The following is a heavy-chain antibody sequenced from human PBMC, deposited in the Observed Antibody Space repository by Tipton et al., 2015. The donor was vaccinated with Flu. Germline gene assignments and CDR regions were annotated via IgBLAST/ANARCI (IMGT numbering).Heavy chain of an antibody. CDR3: ARWGPYDYDSSSG. CDR1: GFTLNTYW. CDR2: IKQDGSEK. Sequence: AASGFTLNTYWMTWVRQAPGKGLEWVANIKQDGSEKYYVDSVKGRFTISRDNAKNSLFLQMNSLRAEDTAVYYCARWGPYDYDSSSGWGQGTMVTVSS. J-gene: IGHJ3*01. V-gene: IGHV3-7*01. D-gene: IGHD3-22*01.